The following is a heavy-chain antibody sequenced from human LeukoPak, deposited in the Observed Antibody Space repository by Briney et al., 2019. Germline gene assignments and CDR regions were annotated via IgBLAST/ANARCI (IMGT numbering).Heavy chain of an antibody. CDR1: GFTFSRYS. Sequence: GGSLRLSCGASGFTFSRYSMNWVRQAPGKGQEWVSSIVGSTSNYIYYADSVKGRFTISRDDAKSSLYLQMNSLRAEDTAVYYCARTYDSSGSNSFDMWGQETMVTVSS. CDR3: ARTYDSSGSNSFDM. D-gene: IGHD3-22*01. CDR2: IVGSTSNYI. J-gene: IGHJ3*02. V-gene: IGHV3-21*01.